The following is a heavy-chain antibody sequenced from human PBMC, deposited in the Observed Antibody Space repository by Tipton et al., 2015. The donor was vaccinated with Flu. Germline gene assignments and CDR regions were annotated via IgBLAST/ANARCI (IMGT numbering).Heavy chain of an antibody. CDR3: ASAPSGIAAAGLLF. Sequence: TLSLTCAVYGGSFSGYYWSWIRQPPGKGLEWIGEINHSGSTNYNPSLKSRVTISVDTSKNQFSLKLSSVTAADTAVYYCASAPSGIAAAGLLFWGQGTLVTVSS. CDR1: GGSFSGYY. V-gene: IGHV4-34*01. D-gene: IGHD6-13*01. CDR2: INHSGST. J-gene: IGHJ4*02.